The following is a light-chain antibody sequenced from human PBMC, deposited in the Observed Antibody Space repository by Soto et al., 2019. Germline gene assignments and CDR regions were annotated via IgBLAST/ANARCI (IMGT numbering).Light chain of an antibody. CDR2: WAS. J-gene: IGKJ2*01. CDR3: QRYYITPYT. V-gene: IGKV4-1*01. CDR1: QSVLYSSNNKNY. Sequence: DIVMTQSPDSLAVSLGERATINCKSSQSVLYSSNNKNYLAWYQQKPGQPPKLLIYWASTRESGVPDRFSGSGSGTDSTLTISSLQYSDVAVTYSQRYYITPYTFGQGTNLEIK.